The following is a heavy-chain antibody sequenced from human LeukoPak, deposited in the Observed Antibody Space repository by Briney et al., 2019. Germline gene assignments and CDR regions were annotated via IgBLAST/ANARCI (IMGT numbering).Heavy chain of an antibody. CDR3: AELGITMIGGV. Sequence: GGSLRLSCAASGFTFSSYEMNWVRQAPGKGLEWVSYISSSGSTIYYADSVKGRFTVPRDNAKNSLYLQMNSLRAEDTAVYYCAELGITMIGGVWGKGTTVTISS. CDR2: ISSSGSTI. V-gene: IGHV3-48*03. J-gene: IGHJ6*04. CDR1: GFTFSSYE. D-gene: IGHD3-10*02.